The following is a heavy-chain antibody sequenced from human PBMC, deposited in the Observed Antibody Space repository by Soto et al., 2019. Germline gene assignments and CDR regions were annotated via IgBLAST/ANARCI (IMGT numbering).Heavy chain of an antibody. J-gene: IGHJ6*02. CDR1: GYTFTSYG. D-gene: IGHD3-10*01. Sequence: ASVKVSCKASGYTFTSYGISWVRQAPGQGLEWMGWISAYNGNTNYAQKLQGRVTMTTDTSTSTAYMELRSLRSDDTAVYYCAKEEYYGSGSYSRAPHYYGMDVWGQGTTVTVSS. V-gene: IGHV1-18*01. CDR3: AKEEYYGSGSYSRAPHYYGMDV. CDR2: ISAYNGNT.